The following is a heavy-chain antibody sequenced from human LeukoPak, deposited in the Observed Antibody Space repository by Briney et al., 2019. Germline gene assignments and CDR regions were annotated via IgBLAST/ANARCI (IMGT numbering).Heavy chain of an antibody. CDR1: GFTFSSYW. J-gene: IGHJ4*02. V-gene: IGHV3-7*04. CDR3: ARGGY. Sequence: GGSLRLSCAGTGFTFSSYWMSWVRQAPGKELEWVATIKQDGSDKYYVDSVKGRFTISRDNAKNSLYLQMNSLRAEDTAVYYCARGGYWGQGTLVTVSS. CDR2: IKQDGSDK.